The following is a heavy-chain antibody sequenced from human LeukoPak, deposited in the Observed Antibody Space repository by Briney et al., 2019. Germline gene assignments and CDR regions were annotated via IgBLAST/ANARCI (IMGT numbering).Heavy chain of an antibody. CDR1: GGSISSSSYY. V-gene: IGHV4-39*07. CDR3: ARDLGWGYPDWSY. CDR2: IYYSGST. D-gene: IGHD2-21*01. J-gene: IGHJ4*02. Sequence: SETLSLTCTVSGGSISSSSYYWGWIRQPPGKGLEWIGSIYYSGSTYYNPSLKSRVTISVDTSKNQFSLKLSSVTAAATAVYYCARDLGWGYPDWSYWGQGTLVTVSS.